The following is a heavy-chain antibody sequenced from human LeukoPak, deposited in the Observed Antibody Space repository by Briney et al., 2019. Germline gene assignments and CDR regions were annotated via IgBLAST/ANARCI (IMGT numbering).Heavy chain of an antibody. CDR2: IYSGGNT. Sequence: PGGSLRLSCAAFGFTVSSNYMSWVRQAPGKGPEWVSVIYSGGNTYYADSVKGRFTLSRDNFKNTLYLQMNSLRVEDTAVYYCARGGYNYAYSDWGQGTLVTVSS. V-gene: IGHV3-66*01. CDR3: ARGGYNYAYSD. J-gene: IGHJ4*02. CDR1: GFTVSSNY. D-gene: IGHD5-18*01.